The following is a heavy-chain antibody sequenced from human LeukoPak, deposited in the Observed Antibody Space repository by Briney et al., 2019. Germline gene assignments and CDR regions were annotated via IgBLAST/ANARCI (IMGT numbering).Heavy chain of an antibody. CDR3: ARSYEGRYYYDSSGYSYYYYYMDV. Sequence: PSETLSLTCTVSGGSISSYYWSWIRQPPGKGLEWIGYIYYSGSTNYSPSLKSRVTISVDTSKNQFSLKLSSVTAADTAVYYCARSYEGRYYYDSSGYSYYYYYMDVWGKGTTVTISS. J-gene: IGHJ6*03. V-gene: IGHV4-59*01. CDR1: GGSISSYY. D-gene: IGHD3-22*01. CDR2: IYYSGST.